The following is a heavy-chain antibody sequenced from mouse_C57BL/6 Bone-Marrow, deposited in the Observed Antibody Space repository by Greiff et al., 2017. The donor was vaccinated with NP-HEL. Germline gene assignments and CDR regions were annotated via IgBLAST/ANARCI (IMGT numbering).Heavy chain of an antibody. CDR1: GYTFTDYY. D-gene: IGHD1-1*01. Sequence: VQLQQSGPELVKPGASVKISCKASGYTFTDYYMNWVMQSHGKSLEWIGDINPNNGGTSYNQKFKGKATLTVDKSSSTAYMELRSLTSEDSAVYYCARGTTVVARYFDVWGTGTTVTVSS. J-gene: IGHJ1*03. CDR2: INPNNGGT. V-gene: IGHV1-26*01. CDR3: ARGTTVVARYFDV.